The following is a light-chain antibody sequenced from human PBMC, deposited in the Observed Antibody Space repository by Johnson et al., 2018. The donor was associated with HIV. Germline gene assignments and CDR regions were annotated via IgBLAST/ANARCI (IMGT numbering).Light chain of an antibody. J-gene: IGLJ1*01. CDR2: ENN. CDR1: SSNIENDY. Sequence: QSVLTQPPSVSAAPGEKVNISCSGSSSNIENDYVSWYQQLPGTAPKLLIYENNKRPSGIPDRFSGSKSGTSATLGIAGLQTGDEADYYCGTWDKSLNTGAVFGTGTKVTVL. CDR3: GTWDKSLNTGAV. V-gene: IGLV1-51*02.